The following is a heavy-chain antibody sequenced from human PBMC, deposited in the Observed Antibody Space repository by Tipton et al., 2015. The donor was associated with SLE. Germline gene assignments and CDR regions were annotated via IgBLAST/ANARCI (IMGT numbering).Heavy chain of an antibody. CDR2: ISGSGGST. D-gene: IGHD3-10*01. CDR3: AKEGCYGSGTRDAFDI. V-gene: IGHV3-23*01. CDR1: GFTFSSYA. Sequence: GSLRLSCAASGFTFSSYAMSWVRQAPGKGLEWVSAISGSGGSTYYADSVKGRFTISRDNSKNTLYLQMNSLRAEDTAVYYCAKEGCYGSGTRDAFDIWGQGTMVTVSS. J-gene: IGHJ3*02.